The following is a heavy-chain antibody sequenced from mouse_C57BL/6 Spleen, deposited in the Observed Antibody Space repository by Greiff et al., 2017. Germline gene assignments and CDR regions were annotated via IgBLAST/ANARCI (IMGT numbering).Heavy chain of an antibody. D-gene: IGHD1-1*01. Sequence: QVQLQQPGTALVKPGASVKLSCKASGYTFPSYWMHWVKPRPGPGLEWIGNIIPSHGGTNYNEKFKSKATLTVDASSSTAYMHLISLTSEDSAVYYCARRFYYNSSHLYFDVWGTGTTVTVS. CDR1: GYTFPSYW. CDR2: IIPSHGGT. V-gene: IGHV1-53*01. J-gene: IGHJ1*03. CDR3: ARRFYYNSSHLYFDV.